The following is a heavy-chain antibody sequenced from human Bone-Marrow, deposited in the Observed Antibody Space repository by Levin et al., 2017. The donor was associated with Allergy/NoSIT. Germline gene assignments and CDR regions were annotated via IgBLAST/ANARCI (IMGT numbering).Heavy chain of an antibody. CDR2: ISGSGDST. J-gene: IGHJ4*02. CDR1: GFTFSNYA. CDR3: AKDRDFYGSGSLGN. D-gene: IGHD3-10*01. Sequence: GESLKISCAASGFTFSNYAMSWVRQAPGKGLEWVSGISGSGDSTYDGDSVKGRFTISRDNSKNTLYLQMNSLRAEDTAVYYCAKDRDFYGSGSLGNWGQGTLVTVS. V-gene: IGHV3-23*01.